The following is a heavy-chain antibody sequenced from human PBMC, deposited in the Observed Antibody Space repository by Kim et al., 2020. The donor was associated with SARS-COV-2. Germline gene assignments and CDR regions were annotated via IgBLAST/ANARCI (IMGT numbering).Heavy chain of an antibody. D-gene: IGHD3-16*01. CDR3: AKCALGMYNDAFDI. Sequence: ADSVNGRLTIARYKSKNTLYLQMDSLRVDDTAIYYCAKCALGMYNDAFDIWGQGTMVTVSS. V-gene: IGHV3-23*01. J-gene: IGHJ3*02.